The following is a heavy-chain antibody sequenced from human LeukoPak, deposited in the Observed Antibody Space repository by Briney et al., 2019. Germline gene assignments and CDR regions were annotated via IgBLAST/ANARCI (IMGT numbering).Heavy chain of an antibody. CDR3: AKDRQWLQIDY. D-gene: IGHD6-19*01. J-gene: IGHJ4*02. Sequence: GGSLRLSCAASGFTFSSYGMHWVRQAPGKGLEWVAVISYDGSNKYYADSVEGRFTISRDNSKNTLYLQMNSLRAEDTAVYYCAKDRQWLQIDYWGQGTLVTVSS. V-gene: IGHV3-30*18. CDR2: ISYDGSNK. CDR1: GFTFSSYG.